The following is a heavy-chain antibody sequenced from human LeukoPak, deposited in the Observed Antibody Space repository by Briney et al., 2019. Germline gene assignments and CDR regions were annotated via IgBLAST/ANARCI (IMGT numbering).Heavy chain of an antibody. CDR2: IYSAGDT. CDR3: ARGYSSTLFDY. CDR1: GFTVSSNY. V-gene: IGHV3-53*01. J-gene: IGHJ4*02. D-gene: IGHD2-2*01. Sequence: PGGPLRLSCAASGFTVSSNYMSWVRQAPGKGLEWVSVIYSAGDTSYADSVKGRFTISRDNSKNTLYLQMDCLRAEDTAVYYCARGYSSTLFDYWGQGTLVTVSS.